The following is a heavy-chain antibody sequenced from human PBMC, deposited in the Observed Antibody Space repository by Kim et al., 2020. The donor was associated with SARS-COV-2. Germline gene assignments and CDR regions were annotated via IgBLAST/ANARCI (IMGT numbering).Heavy chain of an antibody. CDR2: T. CDR3: ARGRSYYPFDY. Sequence: TNYNPTLKSRVTISVDTSKNQFSLKLSSVTAADTAVYYCARGRSYYPFDYWGQGTLGTVSS. J-gene: IGHJ4*02. V-gene: IGHV4-34*01. D-gene: IGHD3-10*01.